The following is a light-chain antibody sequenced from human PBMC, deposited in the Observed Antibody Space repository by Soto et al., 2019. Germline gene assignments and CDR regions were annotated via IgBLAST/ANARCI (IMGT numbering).Light chain of an antibody. CDR1: SSDVGGYNY. J-gene: IGLJ1*01. Sequence: QSDLTQPASVSGSPGQAITISCTGTSSDVGGYNYVSWYQQHPGKAPKLMIYDVSNRPSGVSNRFSGSKSGNTASLTISGLQAEDEADYYCSSYTSSSTRLVFGTGTKVTVL. CDR3: SSYTSSSTRLV. V-gene: IGLV2-14*01. CDR2: DVS.